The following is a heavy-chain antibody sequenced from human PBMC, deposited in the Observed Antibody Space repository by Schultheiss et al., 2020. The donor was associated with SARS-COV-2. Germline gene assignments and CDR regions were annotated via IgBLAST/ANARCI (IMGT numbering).Heavy chain of an antibody. D-gene: IGHD3-10*01. CDR2: ISGSGGST. Sequence: GGSLRLSCAASGFTFSSYAMSWVRQAPGKGLEWVSAISGSGGSTYYADSVKGRFTISRDNSKNTLYLQMNSLRAEDTALYYCARVTTVRMRYYYYGMDVWGQGTTVTVSS. CDR1: GFTFSSYA. V-gene: IGHV3-23*01. J-gene: IGHJ6*02. CDR3: ARVTTVRMRYYYYGMDV.